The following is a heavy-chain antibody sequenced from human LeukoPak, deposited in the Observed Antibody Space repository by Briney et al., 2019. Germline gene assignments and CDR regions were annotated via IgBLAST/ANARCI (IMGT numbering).Heavy chain of an antibody. D-gene: IGHD2-21*01. CDR3: AREVFRAHYFDY. J-gene: IGHJ4*02. CDR1: GFTFSSYS. CDR2: ISSSSSYI. Sequence: GGSLRLSCAASGFTFSSYSMNWVRQAPGKGLEWVSSISSSSSYIYYADSVKGRFTISRDNAKNSLYLQMNSLRAEDTAVYYCAREVFRAHYFDYWGQGTLVTVSS. V-gene: IGHV3-21*01.